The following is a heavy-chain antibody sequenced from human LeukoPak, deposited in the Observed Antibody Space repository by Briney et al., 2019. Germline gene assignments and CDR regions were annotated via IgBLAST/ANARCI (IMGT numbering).Heavy chain of an antibody. Sequence: GGSLRLSCAASGFTFSSYAMHWVRQAPGKGLEWVAVISYDGSNKYYADSVKGRFTISRDNSKSTLYLQMNSLRAEDTAVYYCARDPRTRLGYYMDVWGKGTTVTVSS. CDR2: ISYDGSNK. CDR3: ARDPRTRLGYYMDV. V-gene: IGHV3-30*04. J-gene: IGHJ6*03. CDR1: GFTFSSYA. D-gene: IGHD7-27*01.